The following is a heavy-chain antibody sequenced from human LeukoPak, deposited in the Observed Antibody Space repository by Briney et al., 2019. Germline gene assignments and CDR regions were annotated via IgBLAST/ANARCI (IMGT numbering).Heavy chain of an antibody. J-gene: IGHJ4*02. V-gene: IGHV4-59*01. CDR2: IYYSGSS. D-gene: IGHD6-19*01. CDR1: GGSISSYY. Sequence: SETLSLTCTVSGGSISSYYWTWIRQPPGKGLEWIGYIYYSGSSNYNPSLKSQVTISVDTSKNQFSLKLSSVTAADTAVYFCAREVVAVAGSYFDSWGQGTLVTVSS. CDR3: AREVVAVAGSYFDS.